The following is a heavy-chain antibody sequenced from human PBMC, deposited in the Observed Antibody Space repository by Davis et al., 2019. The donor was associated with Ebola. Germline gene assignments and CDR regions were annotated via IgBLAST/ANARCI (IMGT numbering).Heavy chain of an antibody. CDR2: IGRSGSPI. V-gene: IGHV3-48*03. Sequence: GESLKISCAASGFTFSTYEMNWVRQAPGKGLEWVSYIGRSGSPIYYPDSVRGRFTISRDNAKNSLFLQMNSLRAEDTAVYYCARPRRSGYSEWGYWGQGTLVTVSP. CDR3: ARPRRSGYSEWGY. D-gene: IGHD5-12*01. J-gene: IGHJ4*02. CDR1: GFTFSTYE.